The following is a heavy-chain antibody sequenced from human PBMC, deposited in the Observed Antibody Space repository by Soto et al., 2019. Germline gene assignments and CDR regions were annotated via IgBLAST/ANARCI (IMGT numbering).Heavy chain of an antibody. CDR1: GYTFTSYD. V-gene: IGHV1-8*01. CDR3: ARELYSSVRFDP. CDR2: MNTNSGNT. J-gene: IGHJ5*02. Sequence: QVQLVQSGAEVKKPGASVKVSCKASGYTFTSYDINWVRQATGQGLEWMGWMNTNSGNTGYAQKFQGRVTMPRNTSIRTAYMELSSLRSEDTAVYYCARELYSSVRFDPWGKGTLVTVSS. D-gene: IGHD6-25*01.